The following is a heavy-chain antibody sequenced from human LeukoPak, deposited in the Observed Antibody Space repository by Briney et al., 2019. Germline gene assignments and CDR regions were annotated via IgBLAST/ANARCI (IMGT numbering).Heavy chain of an antibody. CDR1: GGSFSGYY. CDR2: INHSGST. CDR3: ARALGEPEGY. D-gene: IGHD1-26*01. Sequence: SETLSLTRAVYGGSFSGYYWSWIRQPPGKGLEWIGEINHSGSTNYNPSLKSRVTISVDTSKNQFSLKLSSVTAADTAVYYCARALGEPEGYWGQGTLVTVSS. V-gene: IGHV4-34*01. J-gene: IGHJ4*02.